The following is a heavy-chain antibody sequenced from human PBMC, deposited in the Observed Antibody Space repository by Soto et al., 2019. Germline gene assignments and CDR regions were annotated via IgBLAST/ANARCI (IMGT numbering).Heavy chain of an antibody. V-gene: IGHV4-39*01. CDR1: GGSISSSSYY. CDR2: IYYSGST. D-gene: IGHD3-10*01. J-gene: IGHJ6*02. Sequence: PSETLSLTCTVSGGSISSSSYYWVWIRQPPGKGLEWIGSIYYSGSTYYNPSLKSRVTISVDTSKNQFSLKLSSVTAADTAVYYCARLDYYGSGSYSPALDVWGQGATVTVSS. CDR3: ARLDYYGSGSYSPALDV.